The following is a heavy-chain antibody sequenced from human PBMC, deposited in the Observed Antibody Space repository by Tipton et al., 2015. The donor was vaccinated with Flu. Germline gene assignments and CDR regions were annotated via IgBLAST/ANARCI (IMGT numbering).Heavy chain of an antibody. Sequence: TLSLTCTVSRASVNIENSYWVWIRKSLGRGLEWIGTIYNTGLTNYNPSLKSRVTVSLDMSKNQFSLKGSLVTAADTATYFCARGNWNSNYENRFDPWGKGTPVTVS. J-gene: IGHJ5*02. CDR3: ARGNWNSNYENRFDP. CDR1: RASVNIENSY. CDR2: IYNTGLT. V-gene: IGHV4-39*07. D-gene: IGHD1-1*01.